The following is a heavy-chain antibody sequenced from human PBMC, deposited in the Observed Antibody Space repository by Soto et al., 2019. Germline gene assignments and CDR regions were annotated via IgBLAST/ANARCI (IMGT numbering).Heavy chain of an antibody. CDR1: GGFVNSDTHS. V-gene: IGHV4-61*01. Sequence: SETLSLTCTVSGGFVNSDTHSWSWIRQTPGKRLEWIGFIYSGGSTKNPSLKSRVTLSVDTSKNHFSVRLNSVTAADTAVYYCAPLTVSLSGPYRIHVWGQGTTVTVSS. CDR3: APLTVSLSGPYRIHV. J-gene: IGHJ6*02. D-gene: IGHD2-15*01. CDR2: IYSGGST.